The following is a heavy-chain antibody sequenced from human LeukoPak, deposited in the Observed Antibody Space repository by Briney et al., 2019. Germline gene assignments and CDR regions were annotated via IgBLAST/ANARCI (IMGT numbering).Heavy chain of an antibody. CDR3: TSDRHSGHDAHFDS. V-gene: IGHV3-15*01. J-gene: IGHJ4*02. Sequence: GGSLRLSCAASGFTFSNAWMTWVPQAPGKGLEWVGRFKSKSEGGTIHYAARVKGRFTISRDDSKNTLYLQMNSLKTEDTAVYYCTSDRHSGHDAHFDSWGQGTLVTVSS. CDR1: GFTFSNAW. CDR2: FKSKSEGGTI. D-gene: IGHD5-12*01.